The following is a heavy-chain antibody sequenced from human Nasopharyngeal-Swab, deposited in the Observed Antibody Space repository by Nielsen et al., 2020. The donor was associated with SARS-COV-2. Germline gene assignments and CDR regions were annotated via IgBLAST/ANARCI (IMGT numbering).Heavy chain of an antibody. J-gene: IGHJ4*02. Sequence: GESLKTSCAASGFSFSTYTMNWGRQAPGKGLGWLSSISSESGAKYHADSVKGRFTISRDNAKNSLYLAMNSLRDEDTAVYYCLRGDRRDYWGPGTLVSVSS. D-gene: IGHD3-22*01. V-gene: IGHV3-21*01. CDR2: ISSESGAK. CDR3: LRGDRRDY. CDR1: GFSFSTYT.